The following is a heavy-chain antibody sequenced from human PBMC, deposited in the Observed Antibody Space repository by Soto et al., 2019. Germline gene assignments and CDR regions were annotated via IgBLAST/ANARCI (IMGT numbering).Heavy chain of an antibody. CDR2: IYYSGST. CDR1: GGSLSSGAYY. D-gene: IGHD3-22*01. V-gene: IGHV4-31*03. Sequence: QVQLQESGPGLVKPSQTLSLTCTVSGGSLSSGAYYWSWIRQHPGKGLEWIGYIYYSGSTYYNPSLESRFTLSVDTSTKQFSLKVSSVTAGDTAVYFCARANYFESSGPFDYWGPGTLVTVSS. CDR3: ARANYFESSGPFDY. J-gene: IGHJ4*02.